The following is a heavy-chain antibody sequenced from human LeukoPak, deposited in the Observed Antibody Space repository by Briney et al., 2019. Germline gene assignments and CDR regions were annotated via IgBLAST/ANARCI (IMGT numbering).Heavy chain of an antibody. CDR2: ISYDGSNK. CDR1: GFTFSSYA. CDR3: AGPHYFDY. V-gene: IGHV3-30*04. J-gene: IGHJ4*02. Sequence: GGSLRLSCAASGFTFSSYAMSWVRQAPGKGLEWVAVISYDGSNKYYADSVKGRFTISRDNSKNTLYLQMNSLRAEDTAVYYCAGPHYFDYWGQGTLVTVSS.